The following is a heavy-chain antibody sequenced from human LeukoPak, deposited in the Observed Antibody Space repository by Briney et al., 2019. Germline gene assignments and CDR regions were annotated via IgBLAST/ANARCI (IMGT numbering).Heavy chain of an antibody. CDR1: GFTFSSYS. D-gene: IGHD3-22*01. CDR3: ARDSYDSSGSLYYFDY. V-gene: IGHV3-21*01. Sequence: GGSLRLSCAASGFTFSSYSMNWVRQAPGKGLEWVSSISSSSYIYYADSVKGRFTISRDNAKNSLYLQMNSLRAEDTAVYYCARDSYDSSGSLYYFDYWGQGTLVTVSS. CDR2: ISSSSYI. J-gene: IGHJ4*02.